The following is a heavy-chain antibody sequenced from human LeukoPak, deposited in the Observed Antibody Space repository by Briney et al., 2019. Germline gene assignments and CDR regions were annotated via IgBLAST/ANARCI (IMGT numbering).Heavy chain of an antibody. CDR2: IHRSGSP. CDR1: LDSTTSNF. Sequence: TSETLCLTCTVSLDSTTSNFWSWVRQPPGKGLEWIGEIHRSGSPNYNPSLQSRVTISIDRSRNQIVLELSSVTAADTAVYYCAREILGGFNPGAYWGQGTLVTVSS. V-gene: IGHV4-4*02. D-gene: IGHD1-14*01. CDR3: AREILGGFNPGAY. J-gene: IGHJ4*02.